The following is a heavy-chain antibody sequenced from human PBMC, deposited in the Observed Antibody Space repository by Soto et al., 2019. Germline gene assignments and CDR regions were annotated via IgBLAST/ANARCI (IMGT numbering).Heavy chain of an antibody. J-gene: IGHJ5*02. CDR1: GDSISSGGYS. D-gene: IGHD5-12*01. CDR2: IYHSGST. Sequence: SETLSLTCTVSGDSISSGGYSWSWIRQPPGKGLEWIGYIYHSGSTYYNPSLKSRVTISVDRSKNQFSLKLSSVTAADTAVYYCGSLYSGYDFFDPWGQGTLVTSPQ. CDR3: GSLYSGYDFFDP. V-gene: IGHV4-30-2*01.